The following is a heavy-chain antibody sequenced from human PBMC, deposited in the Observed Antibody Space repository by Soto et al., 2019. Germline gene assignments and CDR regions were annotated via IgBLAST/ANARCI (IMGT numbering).Heavy chain of an antibody. J-gene: IGHJ4*02. CDR2: IYDNGIT. CDR1: GHSITRYY. Sequence: ETLSISCSVSGHSITRYYRSWVRQPSGKGLEWIGYIYDNGITSQNPSLKSRVTMSADTSQNQFSLKLTSVTGADTAVYYCARTYDSNGYANEFDSWGQGILVTVSS. V-gene: IGHV4-59*12. D-gene: IGHD3-22*01. CDR3: ARTYDSNGYANEFDS.